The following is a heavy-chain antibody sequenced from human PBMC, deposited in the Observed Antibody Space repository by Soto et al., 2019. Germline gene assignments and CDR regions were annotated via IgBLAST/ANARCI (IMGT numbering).Heavy chain of an antibody. V-gene: IGHV4-31*03. CDR3: ARGSLELYDSGGLFVGAFDI. CDR2: MYYSGIT. D-gene: IGHD3-22*01. Sequence: PSQTLSLTCTVSGGSISNGAYYWSWIRQYPGKGLEWIGNMYYSGITHYKPSLKSRVSISVDTSTNQFSLRLSSMTAADTAVYYCARGSLELYDSGGLFVGAFDIWGLGIGVTVSS. J-gene: IGHJ3*02. CDR1: GGSISNGAYY.